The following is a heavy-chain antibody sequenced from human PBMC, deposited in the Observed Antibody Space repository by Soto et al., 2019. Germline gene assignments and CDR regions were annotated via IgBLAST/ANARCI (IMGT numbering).Heavy chain of an antibody. J-gene: IGHJ4*02. Sequence: SETLSLTCSLSGASITSTTYFWAWIRQPPGKGLEWVGSLYYSGKTHYSPSLKSRTTISVDRSRNQFSLQVSSVTAADTAVYYCAKKLPRTGRFDYWGQGTVVTVSS. CDR2: LYYSGKT. CDR3: AKKLPRTGRFDY. D-gene: IGHD6-6*01. CDR1: GASITSTTYF. V-gene: IGHV4-39*01.